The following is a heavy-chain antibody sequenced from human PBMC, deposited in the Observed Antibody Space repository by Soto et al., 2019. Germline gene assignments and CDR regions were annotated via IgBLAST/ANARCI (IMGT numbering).Heavy chain of an antibody. Sequence: PGGSLRLSCAASGFTFSSYEMNWVRQAPGKGLEWVSYISSSGSTIYYADSVKGRFTISRDNAKNSLYLQMNSLRAEDTAVYYCATVPRPGYSYGTAYYYYYGMDVWGQGTTVTVSS. V-gene: IGHV3-48*03. CDR1: GFTFSSYE. D-gene: IGHD5-18*01. J-gene: IGHJ6*02. CDR2: ISSSGSTI. CDR3: ATVPRPGYSYGTAYYYYYGMDV.